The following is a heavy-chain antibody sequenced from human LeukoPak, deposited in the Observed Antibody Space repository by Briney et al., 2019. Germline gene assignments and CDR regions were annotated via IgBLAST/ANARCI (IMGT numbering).Heavy chain of an antibody. D-gene: IGHD2-15*01. CDR1: GGSFSGYY. CDR2: INHSGST. Sequence: SETLSLTCAVYGGSFSGYYWSWIRQPPGKGLEWIGEINHSGSTNYNPSLKSRVTISVDTSKNQFSLKLSSVTAADTAVYYCARDAPTAYCSGGSCYFDYWGQGTLVTVSS. V-gene: IGHV4-34*01. CDR3: ARDAPTAYCSGGSCYFDY. J-gene: IGHJ4*02.